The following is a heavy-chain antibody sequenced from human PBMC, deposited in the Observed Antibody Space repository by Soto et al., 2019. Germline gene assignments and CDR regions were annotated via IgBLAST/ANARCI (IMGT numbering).Heavy chain of an antibody. CDR1: GYPFTSYG. Sequence: QGHLLQSGDEVKTPGASVRVSCRASGYPFTSYGISWVRQAPGQGLEWVAWISAYNGNRDTAQKFQGRVTMTLDTATDTAHMELGALTSADTAVYYSARGRIVASIHDAFEIWGQGTKVTVSS. V-gene: IGHV1-18*01. D-gene: IGHD1-26*01. CDR2: ISAYNGNR. CDR3: ARGRIVASIHDAFEI. J-gene: IGHJ3*02.